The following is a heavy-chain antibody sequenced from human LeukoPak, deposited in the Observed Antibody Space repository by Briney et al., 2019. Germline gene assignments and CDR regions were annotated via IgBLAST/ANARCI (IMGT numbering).Heavy chain of an antibody. V-gene: IGHV3-74*01. J-gene: IGHJ4*02. Sequence: PGGSLRLSCAASGFTFSSHWMHWVRQAPGKGLVWVSRINSDGSSTNYADSVKGRFTISRDNAKNTLYLQMNSLRAEDTAVYYCAKYQGGYRDNYWGQGTLVTVSS. D-gene: IGHD3-22*01. CDR2: INSDGSST. CDR1: GFTFSSHW. CDR3: AKYQGGYRDNY.